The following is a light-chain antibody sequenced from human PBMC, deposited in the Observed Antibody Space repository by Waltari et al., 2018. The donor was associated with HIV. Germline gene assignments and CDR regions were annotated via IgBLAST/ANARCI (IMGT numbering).Light chain of an antibody. Sequence: DIVMTQSPLSLPVTPGEAASISCRSSQSLLHNNGQKDLDWYWQKPGQSPQLVIYLASNRASGVPDRFSGSGSGTDFTLKISRVEAEDVGIYYCMQALQTPRTFGQGTKLEIK. J-gene: IGKJ2*01. V-gene: IGKV2-28*01. CDR2: LAS. CDR3: MQALQTPRT. CDR1: QSLLHNNGQKD.